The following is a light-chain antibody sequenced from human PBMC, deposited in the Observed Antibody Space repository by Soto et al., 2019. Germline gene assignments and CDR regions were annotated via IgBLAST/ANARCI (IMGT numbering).Light chain of an antibody. J-gene: IGKJ5*01. V-gene: IGKV1-39*01. Sequence: DIQMTQSPSSLSASVGDRVAIACRASQNIRSYLNWYQQKPGKAPKVLIYTASSLQTGAPSRFSGSGSGTDFTLTISCLQSEDFATYYCQQYYSYPITFGQGTRLEIK. CDR3: QQYYSYPIT. CDR1: QNIRSY. CDR2: TAS.